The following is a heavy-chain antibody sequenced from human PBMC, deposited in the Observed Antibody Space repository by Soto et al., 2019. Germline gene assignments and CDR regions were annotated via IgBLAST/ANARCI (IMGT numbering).Heavy chain of an antibody. CDR1: GFSLTTSGVG. CDR3: AHSLGEDCCAP. J-gene: IGHJ5*02. D-gene: IGHD3-16*01. CDR2: IYWDDDK. Sequence: QITLKESGPTLVKSTQTLTLTCTFSGFSLTTSGVGVGWIRQPPGKALEWLALIYWDDDKRYSPSLKSRLTTPTDTSKNHVALMMTNIDPVDTASYYCAHSLGEDCCAPWGHGTLVTVSS. V-gene: IGHV2-5*02.